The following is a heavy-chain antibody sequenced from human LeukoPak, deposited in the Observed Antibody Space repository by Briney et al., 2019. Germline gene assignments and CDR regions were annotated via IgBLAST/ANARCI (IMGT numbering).Heavy chain of an antibody. D-gene: IGHD1-14*01. V-gene: IGHV3-11*04. CDR2: ISTGDNSV. J-gene: IGHJ4*02. CDR3: ARESPGRFSH. CDR1: GFTFSDFY. Sequence: MTGGSLRLSCAVSGFTFSDFYMSWIRQSPGKGLEWISYISTGDNSVYYADSVKGRFTISRDNAKNSLYLQMNSLRAEDTAVYYCARESPGRFSHWGQGTLVTVSS.